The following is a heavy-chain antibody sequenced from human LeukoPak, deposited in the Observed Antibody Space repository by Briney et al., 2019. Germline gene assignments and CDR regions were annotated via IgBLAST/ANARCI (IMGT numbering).Heavy chain of an antibody. J-gene: IGHJ4*02. Sequence: GGSLRLSCAASKFTFSDYYMSWIRQAPGKGLEWVANIKQDGSEKNYVDSVKGRFIISRDNAKNSLYLQMNTLRADDTAVYYCARDGFGTGSNWGQGTLVTVSS. CDR1: KFTFSDYY. CDR3: ARDGFGTGSN. D-gene: IGHD3-16*01. CDR2: IKQDGSEK. V-gene: IGHV3-7*03.